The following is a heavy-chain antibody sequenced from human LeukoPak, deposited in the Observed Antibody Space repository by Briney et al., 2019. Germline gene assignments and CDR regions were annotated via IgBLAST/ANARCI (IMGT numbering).Heavy chain of an antibody. CDR3: AALHPLNTKPPD. V-gene: IGHV4-34*01. Sequence: SETLSLTCAVYGGSFSGYYWSWIRQPPGKGLEWIGEINHSGSTNYNPSLKSRVTISVDTSKNQFSLNLSSVTAADTAVYYCAALHPLNTKPPDWGQGTLVSVSS. J-gene: IGHJ4*02. CDR1: GGSFSGYY. D-gene: IGHD2-2*01. CDR2: INHSGST.